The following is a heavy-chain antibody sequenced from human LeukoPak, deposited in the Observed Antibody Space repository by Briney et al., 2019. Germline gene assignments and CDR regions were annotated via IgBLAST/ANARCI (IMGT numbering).Heavy chain of an antibody. Sequence: PGGSLRLPCAGSGFPFSSYPISWVRQPPGKGLEWVSAISGSGGSTYYADSVKGRFTISRDNSKNTLYLQMNSLRAEDTAVYYCAKDQGGSYDYWGQGTLVTVSS. J-gene: IGHJ4*02. CDR3: AKDQGGSYDY. D-gene: IGHD3-10*01. CDR2: ISGSGGST. CDR1: GFPFSSYP. V-gene: IGHV3-23*01.